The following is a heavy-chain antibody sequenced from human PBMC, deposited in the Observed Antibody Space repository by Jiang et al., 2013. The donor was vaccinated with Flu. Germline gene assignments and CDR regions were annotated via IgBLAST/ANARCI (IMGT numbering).Heavy chain of an antibody. V-gene: IGHV3-30*18. CDR1: GFTLSDHG. Sequence: QLLESGGGVVQPGRSLRLSCVASGFTLSDHGMNWIRQAPGKGPEWVAVISYEGSRKYYADSVKGRFTISRDSSKNTVYLQLDGLRTDDTGVYYCAKGLRSSTADAYDVWGRGTTVTVSS. CDR2: ISYEGSRK. CDR3: AKGLRSSTADAYDV. J-gene: IGHJ3*01. D-gene: IGHD6-6*01.